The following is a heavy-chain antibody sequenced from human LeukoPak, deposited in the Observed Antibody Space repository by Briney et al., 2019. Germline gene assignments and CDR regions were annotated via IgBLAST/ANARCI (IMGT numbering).Heavy chain of an antibody. CDR1: GFTFSTYG. CDR2: ISYDGSNK. Sequence: AGGSLRLSCAASGFTFSTYGMHWVRQAPGKGLEWVALISYDGSNKYYTDSVKSRFTISRDNSKNTLYLQMNSMRTEDTAVYYCAKADLGHRSREVGHFDYWGQGTLVTVSS. D-gene: IGHD1-26*01. CDR3: AKADLGHRSREVGHFDY. V-gene: IGHV3-30*18. J-gene: IGHJ4*02.